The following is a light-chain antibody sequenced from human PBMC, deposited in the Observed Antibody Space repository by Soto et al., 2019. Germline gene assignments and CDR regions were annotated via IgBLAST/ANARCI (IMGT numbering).Light chain of an antibody. CDR3: QSYDKRVTAYV. V-gene: IGLV1-40*01. Sequence: QSVLTQPPSVSGAPGQRVTVSCTGTSSNIGAGYEVHWYHQLPGTAPKLLVSGNGNRPSGVPDRLSASKSGTSASLAITGLQAEDEGRYFCQSYDKRVTAYVFGSGTKVTV. CDR1: SSNIGAGYE. J-gene: IGLJ1*01. CDR2: GNG.